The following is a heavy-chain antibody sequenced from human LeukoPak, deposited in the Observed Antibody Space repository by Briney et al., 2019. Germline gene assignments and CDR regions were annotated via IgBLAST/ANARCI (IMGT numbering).Heavy chain of an antibody. D-gene: IGHD3-3*01. CDR1: GGTFSSYA. J-gene: IGHJ5*02. CDR3: ARTDYDFWSGYYSINWFDP. CDR2: IIPIFGTA. V-gene: IGHV1-69*05. Sequence: SVTVSFTASGGTFSSYAISWVRQAPGQGLGWMGGIIPIFGTANYAQKFQGRVTITTDESTSTAYMELSSLRSEDTAVYYCARTDYDFWSGYYSINWFDPWGQGTLVTVSS.